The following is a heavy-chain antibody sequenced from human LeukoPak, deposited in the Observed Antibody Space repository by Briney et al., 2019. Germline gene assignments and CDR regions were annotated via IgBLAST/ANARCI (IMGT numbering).Heavy chain of an antibody. CDR1: GYSISSGYY. CDR3: ARHSGYYYGDFDY. D-gene: IGHD3-22*01. CDR2: IYYSGST. J-gene: IGHJ4*02. V-gene: IGHV4-38-2*01. Sequence: SETLSLTCAVSGYSISSGYYWGWIRQPPGKGLEWIGKIYYSGSTYCNPSLKSRVTISVDTSKNQFSLKLSSVTAADTAVYYCARHSGYYYGDFDYWGQGTLVTVSS.